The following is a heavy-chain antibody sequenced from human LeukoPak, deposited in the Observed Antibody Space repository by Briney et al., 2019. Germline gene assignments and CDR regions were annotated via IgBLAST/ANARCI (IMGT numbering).Heavy chain of an antibody. CDR1: GFTFSSYE. CDR3: ARDGTPNYSSGWVYMDV. CDR2: IGSSDSTT. V-gene: IGHV3-48*03. D-gene: IGHD6-25*01. Sequence: PPGGSLRLSCAASGFTFSSYEMNWVRKAPGKGLQWPSYIGSSDSTTHYADSVKGRFTISRDNAKNSLYLQMNSLRVEDTAVYYCARDGTPNYSSGWVYMDVWGEGTTVSVS. J-gene: IGHJ6*03.